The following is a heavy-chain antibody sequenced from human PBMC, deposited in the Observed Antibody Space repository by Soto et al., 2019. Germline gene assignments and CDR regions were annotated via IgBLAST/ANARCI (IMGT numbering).Heavy chain of an antibody. CDR2: IHHSGST. D-gene: IGHD3-9*01. V-gene: IGHV4-34*01. Sequence: ASENPVPTYAVSGGFLSWYFPCLIRHPPGGGRGWIGEIHHSGSTNYNPSLKSRVTISVDTSKNQFALKLSSVTAADTAVYYCARGRHILTGYYRDLNYGMDGWGEGTTVTVSS. CDR3: ARGRHILTGYYRDLNYGMDG. J-gene: IGHJ6*04. CDR1: GGFLSWYF.